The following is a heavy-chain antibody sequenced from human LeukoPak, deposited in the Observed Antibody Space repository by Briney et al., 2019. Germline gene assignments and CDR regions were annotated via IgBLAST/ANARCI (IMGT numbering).Heavy chain of an antibody. CDR1: GYTFTDYY. V-gene: IGHV1-2*02. J-gene: IGHJ4*02. CDR3: ARVSGPAEPFDY. D-gene: IGHD3-10*01. CDR2: INPNSGGT. Sequence: ASVKVSCKASGYTFTDYYIHWVRQAPGQGLEWMGWINPNSGGTNHAQKFQGRVTMTRDTSISTAYMEVSRLRSDDTAVYYCARVSGPAEPFDYWGQGTLVTVSP.